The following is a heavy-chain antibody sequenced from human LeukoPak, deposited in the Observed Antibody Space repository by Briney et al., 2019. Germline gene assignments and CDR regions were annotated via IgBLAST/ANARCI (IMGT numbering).Heavy chain of an antibody. J-gene: IGHJ4*02. CDR2: IYYSGST. D-gene: IGHD5-18*01. CDR1: GGSISRYY. V-gene: IGHV4-59*01. CDR3: ARDGYSYGFGY. Sequence: SETLSLTCTVAGGSISRYYWSWIRQPPGKGLEWIGYIYYSGSTNYNPSLKSRVTISVDTSKNQFSLKLSSVTSAETAVYYCARDGYSYGFGYWGQGTLVTVSS.